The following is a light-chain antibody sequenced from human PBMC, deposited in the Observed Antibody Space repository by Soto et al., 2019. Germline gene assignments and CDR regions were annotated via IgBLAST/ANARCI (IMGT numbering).Light chain of an antibody. CDR3: QVWDRNSDQVI. J-gene: IGLJ2*01. V-gene: IGLV3-21*04. CDR1: NIGTKS. Sequence: SYELTQPPAVSVAPGETATITCGGFNIGTKSVHWYQQKPGLAPVLLYYDRDRPSGIPERFSDSSSGNTATLTINRVEAGDEAGYYCQVWDRNSDQVIFGGGTKLTVL. CDR2: YDR.